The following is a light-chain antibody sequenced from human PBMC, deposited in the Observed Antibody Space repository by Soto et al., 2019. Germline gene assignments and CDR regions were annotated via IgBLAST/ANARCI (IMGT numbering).Light chain of an antibody. CDR2: GAS. CDR1: QRVSSSY. CDR3: QQYGSSPWT. V-gene: IGKV3-20*01. J-gene: IGKJ1*01. Sequence: EIVLTQSPGTLSLSPGERATLSCRASQRVSSSYLAWYQQKPGQAPRPLIYGASSRANGNPDRFSGSGSGTAFTLTISRLAPEDFAVYYCQQYGSSPWTFGQGTKMEIK.